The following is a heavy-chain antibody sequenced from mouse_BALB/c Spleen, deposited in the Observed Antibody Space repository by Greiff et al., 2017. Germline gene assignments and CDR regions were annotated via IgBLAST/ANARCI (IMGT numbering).Heavy chain of an antibody. J-gene: IGHJ1*01. D-gene: IGHD2-4*01. CDR1: GYTFTDYN. CDR3: ARDYDYDGGYFDV. Sequence: EVQLQQSGPELVKPGASVKISCKASGYTFTDYNMHWVKQSHGKSLEWIGYIYPYNGGTGYNQKFKSKATLTVDNSSSTAYMELRSLTSEDSAVYYCARDYDYDGGYFDVWGAGTTVTVSS. V-gene: IGHV1S29*02. CDR2: IYPYNGGT.